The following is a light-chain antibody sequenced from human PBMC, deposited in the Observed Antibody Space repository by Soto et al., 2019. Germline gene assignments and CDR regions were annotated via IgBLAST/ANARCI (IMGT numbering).Light chain of an antibody. CDR1: SSNVGGYNY. CDR2: EVD. J-gene: IGLJ1*01. V-gene: IGLV2-8*01. Sequence: SALTQPPSASGSPGQSVSISCTGSSSNVGGYNYVSWYQQHPGKAPRLIIYEVDKRPSGVPDRFSGSKAGSTASLTVSGLQADDEADYYCWSYAGRNTYVFGPGTKVTVL. CDR3: WSYAGRNTYV.